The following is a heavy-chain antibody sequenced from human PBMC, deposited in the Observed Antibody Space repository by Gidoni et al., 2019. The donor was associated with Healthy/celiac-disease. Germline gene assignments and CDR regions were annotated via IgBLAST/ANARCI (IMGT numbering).Heavy chain of an antibody. D-gene: IGHD5-18*01. V-gene: IGHV3-9*01. CDR3: AKGYREGGMDV. CDR2: ISWNSGSI. Sequence: EVQLVESGGGLVQPGRSLRLSCAASGFTFDDYAMHWVRQAPGKGLEWVSGISWNSGSIGYADSVKGRFTISRDNAKNSLYLQMNSLRAEDTALYYCAKGYREGGMDVWGQGTTVTVSS. CDR1: GFTFDDYA. J-gene: IGHJ6*02.